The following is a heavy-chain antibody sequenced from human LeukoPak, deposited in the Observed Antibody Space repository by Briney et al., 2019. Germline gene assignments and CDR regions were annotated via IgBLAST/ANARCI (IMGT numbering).Heavy chain of an antibody. CDR1: GYSFTSYW. V-gene: IGHV5-51*01. CDR3: ARHLTAAGRVYGMDV. J-gene: IGHJ6*02. Sequence: GESLKISCKGSGYSFTSYWIGWLRQMPGKGLEWMGIIYPGDSDTRYSPSFQGQVTISADKSISTAYLQWSSLKASDTAMYYCARHLTAAGRVYGMDVWGQGTTVTVSS. D-gene: IGHD6-13*01. CDR2: IYPGDSDT.